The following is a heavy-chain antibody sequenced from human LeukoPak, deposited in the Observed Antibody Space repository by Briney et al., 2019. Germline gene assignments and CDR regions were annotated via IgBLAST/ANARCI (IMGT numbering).Heavy chain of an antibody. CDR3: AKDRSTVTPDQAY. CDR2: ISSSSSYI. V-gene: IGHV3-21*04. Sequence: SGGSLRLSCAASGFTFSSYSMNWVRQAPGKGLEWVSSISSSSSYIYYADSVKGRFTISRDNAKNSLYLQMNSLRAEDTAVYYCAKDRSTVTPDQAYWGQGTLVTVSS. J-gene: IGHJ4*02. CDR1: GFTFSSYS. D-gene: IGHD4-17*01.